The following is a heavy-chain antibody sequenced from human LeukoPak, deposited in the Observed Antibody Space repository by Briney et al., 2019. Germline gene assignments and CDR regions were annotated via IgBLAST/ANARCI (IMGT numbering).Heavy chain of an antibody. CDR3: ARGYYGSGSYYRY. V-gene: IGHV4-34*01. Sequence: SETLSLTCAVYGGSFSGYYWSWIRQPPGKGLEWIGEINHSGSTNYNPSLKSRVTISVDTPKNQFSLKLSSVTAADTAVYYCARGYYGSGSYYRYWGQGTLVTVSS. CDR1: GGSFSGYY. D-gene: IGHD3-10*01. CDR2: INHSGST. J-gene: IGHJ4*02.